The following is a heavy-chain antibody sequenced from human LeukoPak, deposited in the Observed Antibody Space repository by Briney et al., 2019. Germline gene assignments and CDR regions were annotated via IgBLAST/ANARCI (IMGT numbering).Heavy chain of an antibody. CDR1: GGSISGYY. V-gene: IGHV4-34*01. CDR3: ARLAAAGDSYYYYGMDV. Sequence: SETLSLTCAVYGGSISGYYWSWIRQPPGKGLEWIGEINHSGSTNYNPSLKSRVTISVDTSKNQFSLKLSSVTAADTAVYYCARLAAAGDSYYYYGMDVWGQGTTVTVSS. J-gene: IGHJ6*02. CDR2: INHSGST. D-gene: IGHD6-13*01.